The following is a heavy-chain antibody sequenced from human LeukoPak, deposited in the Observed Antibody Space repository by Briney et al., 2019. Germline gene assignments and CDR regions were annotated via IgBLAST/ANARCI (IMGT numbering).Heavy chain of an antibody. J-gene: IGHJ5*02. CDR1: GYAFTGYY. Sequence: ASVKVSCKASGYAFTGYYMHWVRQAPGQGLEWMGWINPNSGGTNYAQKFQGRVTMTTDTSTSTAYMELRSLRSDDTAVYYCAREYGSGWYWFDPWGQGALVTVSS. CDR2: INPNSGGT. CDR3: AREYGSGWYWFDP. D-gene: IGHD6-19*01. V-gene: IGHV1-2*02.